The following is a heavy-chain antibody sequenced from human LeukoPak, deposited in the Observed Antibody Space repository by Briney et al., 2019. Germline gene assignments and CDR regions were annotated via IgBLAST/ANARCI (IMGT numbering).Heavy chain of an antibody. CDR3: ARDTGSGSYYRTGFDP. CDR2: IYYSGST. V-gene: IGHV4-59*12. D-gene: IGHD3-10*01. CDR1: GGSISSYY. J-gene: IGHJ5*02. Sequence: SETLSLTCTVSGGSISSYYWSWIRQPPGKGLEWTGSIYYSGSTYYNPSLKSRVTISVDTSKNQFSLKLSSVTAADTAVYYCARDTGSGSYYRTGFDPWGQGTLVTVSS.